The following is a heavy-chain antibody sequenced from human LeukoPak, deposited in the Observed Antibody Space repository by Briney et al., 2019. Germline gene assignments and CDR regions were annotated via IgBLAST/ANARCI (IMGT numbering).Heavy chain of an antibody. Sequence: GGSLRLSCAASGFTFSTYWMSWVRQAPGKGLEWVATIRQDGIETHYVDSVKGRFIISRDNSKNSLYLQMSSLRVEDTAVYYCARGYGRAHCPYFFDYWGQGTLVPVSS. CDR3: ARGYGRAHCPYFFDY. CDR2: IRQDGIET. J-gene: IGHJ4*02. CDR1: GFTFSTYW. V-gene: IGHV3-7*01. D-gene: IGHD4-17*01.